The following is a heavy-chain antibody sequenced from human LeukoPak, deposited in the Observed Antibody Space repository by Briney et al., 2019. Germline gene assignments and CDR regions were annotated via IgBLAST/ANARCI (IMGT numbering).Heavy chain of an antibody. CDR2: INHSGST. CDR1: GGSFSGYY. CDR3: ARSMRRIRNAFDI. D-gene: IGHD2/OR15-2a*01. Sequence: SETLSLTCAVYGGSFSGYYWSWIRQPPGKGLEWIGEINHSGSTNYNPSLKSRVPISVDTSKTQFSLQLSSVTAADTAVYYCARSMRRIRNAFDIWGQGTMVTVSS. V-gene: IGHV4-34*01. J-gene: IGHJ3*02.